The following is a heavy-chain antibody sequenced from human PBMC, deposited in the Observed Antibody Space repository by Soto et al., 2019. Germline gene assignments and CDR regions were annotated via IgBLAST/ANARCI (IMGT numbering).Heavy chain of an antibody. Sequence: SEPLSLTCTVSGGSISSSSQYWGRIRQPPGKGLERIGSIYYSGSTYYNPSLKSRVTISVDTSKNQFSLKLSSVTAADTAVYYCARSDEYSSSTHYYYYYMVVWGKGTTVTVSS. CDR1: GGSISSSSQY. CDR3: ARSDEYSSSTHYYYYYMVV. J-gene: IGHJ6*03. CDR2: IYYSGST. D-gene: IGHD6-6*01. V-gene: IGHV4-39*07.